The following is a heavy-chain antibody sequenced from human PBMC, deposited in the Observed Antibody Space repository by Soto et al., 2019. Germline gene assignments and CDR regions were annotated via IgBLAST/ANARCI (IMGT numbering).Heavy chain of an antibody. CDR1: GYTFTSYY. V-gene: IGHV1-46*03. Sequence: ASVKVSCKASGYTFTSYYMHWVRQAPGQGLEWMGIINPSGGSTSYAQKFQGRVTMTRDTSTSTVYMELSSLRSEDTAVYYCASPPLEYSSGWFDAFDIWGQGTMVTVSS. D-gene: IGHD6-19*01. CDR3: ASPPLEYSSGWFDAFDI. J-gene: IGHJ3*02. CDR2: INPSGGST.